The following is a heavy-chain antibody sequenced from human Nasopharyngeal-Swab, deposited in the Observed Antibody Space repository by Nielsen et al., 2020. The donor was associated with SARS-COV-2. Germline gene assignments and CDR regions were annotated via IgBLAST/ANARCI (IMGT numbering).Heavy chain of an antibody. V-gene: IGHV3-15*01. CDR2: IKSKTDGGTT. Sequence: VRQAPGKGLEWVGRIKSKTDGGTTDYAAPVKGRFTISRDDSKNTLYLQMNSLKTEDTAVYYCTTDDSGGNSLPFDYWGQGTLVTVSS. J-gene: IGHJ4*02. D-gene: IGHD4-23*01. CDR3: TTDDSGGNSLPFDY.